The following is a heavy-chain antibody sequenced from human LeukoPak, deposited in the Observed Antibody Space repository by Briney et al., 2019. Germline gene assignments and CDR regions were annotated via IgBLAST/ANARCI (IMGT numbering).Heavy chain of an antibody. D-gene: IGHD3-10*01. Sequence: GGSLRLSCTASGFTFGDYAMSWVRQAPGKGLEWVGFIRSKAYGGTTEYAASVKGRFTISRDDSKSIAYLQMNSLKTEDTAVYYRTALASGSFPFYFDYWGQGTLVTVSS. V-gene: IGHV3-49*04. CDR2: IRSKAYGGTT. J-gene: IGHJ4*02. CDR3: TALASGSFPFYFDY. CDR1: GFTFGDYA.